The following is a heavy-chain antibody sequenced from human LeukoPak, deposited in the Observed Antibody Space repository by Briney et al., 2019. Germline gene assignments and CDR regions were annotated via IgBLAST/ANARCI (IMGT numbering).Heavy chain of an antibody. CDR2: IYYSGST. Sequence: SETLSLTCTVSGGSISSSSYYWGWIRQPPGKGLEWIGSIYYSGSTYYNPSLKSRVTISVDTSKNQFSLKLSSVTAADTAVYYCARDSVPIRSSSRVNYVPCYYYGMDVWGQGTTVTVSS. D-gene: IGHD2-2*01. CDR3: ARDSVPIRSSSRVNYVPCYYYGMDV. CDR1: GGSISSSSYY. J-gene: IGHJ6*02. V-gene: IGHV4-39*07.